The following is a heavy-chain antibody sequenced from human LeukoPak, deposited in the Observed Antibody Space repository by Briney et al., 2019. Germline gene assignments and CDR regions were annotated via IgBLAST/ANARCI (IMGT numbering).Heavy chain of an antibody. Sequence: ASVKVSCKASGYTFTGYYMHWVRQAPGQGLEWMGWINPNSGGTNYAQKFQGGVTMTRDTSISTAYMELSRLRSDDTAVYYCARDGGSLLWFGELSPYYFDYWGQGTLVTVSS. CDR1: GYTFTGYY. J-gene: IGHJ4*02. CDR2: INPNSGGT. D-gene: IGHD3-10*01. CDR3: ARDGGSLLWFGELSPYYFDY. V-gene: IGHV1-2*02.